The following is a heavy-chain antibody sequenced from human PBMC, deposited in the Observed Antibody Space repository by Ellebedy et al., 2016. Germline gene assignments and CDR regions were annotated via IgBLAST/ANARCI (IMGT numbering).Heavy chain of an antibody. CDR1: GFTFSSYG. Sequence: GGSLRLXCAASGFTFSSYGMHWVRQAPGKGLEWVAVIWYDGSNKYYADSVKGRFTISRDNSKNTLYLQMNSLRAEDTAVYYCARAAAGTDAFDSWGQGTMVTVSS. D-gene: IGHD6-13*01. V-gene: IGHV3-33*01. CDR3: ARAAAGTDAFDS. J-gene: IGHJ3*02. CDR2: IWYDGSNK.